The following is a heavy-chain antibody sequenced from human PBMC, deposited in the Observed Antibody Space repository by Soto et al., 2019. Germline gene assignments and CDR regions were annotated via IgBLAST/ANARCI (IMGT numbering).Heavy chain of an antibody. J-gene: IGHJ6*02. CDR2: IYYSGST. CDR3: ARARVNGYCSCGSCYSYLGNWNDVRFWDYYGMDV. Sequence: SETLSLTCSVSGGSISSGDYYWSWIRQPPGQGLEWIGYIYYSGSTYYNPSLKSRVTISVDTSKNQFSLKLSSVTAADTAVYYCARARVNGYCSCGSCYSYLGNWNDVRFWDYYGMDVWGQGTTVT. D-gene: IGHD2-15*01. CDR1: GGSISSGDYY. V-gene: IGHV4-30-4*01.